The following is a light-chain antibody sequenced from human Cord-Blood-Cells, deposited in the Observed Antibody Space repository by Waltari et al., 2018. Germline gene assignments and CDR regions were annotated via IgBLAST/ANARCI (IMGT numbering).Light chain of an antibody. Sequence: QSALTQPASVSGSPGQSSTISRTGTSRDVGSYNPVSWYQQHPGKAPKLMIYECSKRPSGVSNRFSGSKSGNTASLTISGLQAEDEADYYCCSYAGSSTFWVFGGGTKLTVL. J-gene: IGLJ3*02. V-gene: IGLV2-23*01. CDR3: CSYAGSSTFWV. CDR1: SRDVGSYNP. CDR2: ECS.